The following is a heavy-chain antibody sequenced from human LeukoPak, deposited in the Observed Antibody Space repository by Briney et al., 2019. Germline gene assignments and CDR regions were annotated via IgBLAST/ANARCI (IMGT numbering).Heavy chain of an antibody. CDR3: ARGMIVVSYYFDY. CDR1: GGSFSGYY. V-gene: IGHV4-34*01. D-gene: IGHD3-22*01. Sequence: SETLSLTCAVYGGSFSGYYWSWIRQPPGKGLEWIGEINHSGSTNHNPSLKSRVTISVDTSKNQFSLKLSSVTAADTAVYYCARGMIVVSYYFDYWGQGTLVTVSS. CDR2: INHSGST. J-gene: IGHJ4*02.